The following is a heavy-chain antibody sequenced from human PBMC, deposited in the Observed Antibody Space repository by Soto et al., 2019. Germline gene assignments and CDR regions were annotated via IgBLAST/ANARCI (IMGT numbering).Heavy chain of an antibody. J-gene: IGHJ4*02. CDR3: ATYTSLEY. CDR2: IYSGGST. D-gene: IGHD2-2*02. Sequence: GGSLRGSCAASGFTVSNNYLSCVRQAPWKGLEWFSLIYSGGSTFYADSVKGRFTISRDNSKNTLFLQMNSLRAEDPAAYFCATYTSLEYWGQGTIVTLSS. V-gene: IGHV3-53*01. CDR1: GFTVSNNY.